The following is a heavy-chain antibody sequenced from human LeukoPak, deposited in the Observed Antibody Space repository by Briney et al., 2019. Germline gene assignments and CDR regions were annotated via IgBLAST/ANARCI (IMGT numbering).Heavy chain of an antibody. D-gene: IGHD6-19*01. CDR3: ARQRVGYSSGWYYFYYFDY. J-gene: IGHJ4*02. CDR1: GYSFTSYW. CDR2: IYPGDSDT. Sequence: GESLKISCKGSGYSFTSYWIGWVRQMPGKGLEWMGIIYPGDSDTRYSPSFQGQVTISADKSISTAYLQWSSLKASDTAMYYCARQRVGYSSGWYYFYYFDYWGQGTLVTVSS. V-gene: IGHV5-51*01.